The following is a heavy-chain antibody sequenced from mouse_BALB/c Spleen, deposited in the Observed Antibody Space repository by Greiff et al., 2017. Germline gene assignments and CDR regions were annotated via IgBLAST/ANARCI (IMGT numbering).Heavy chain of an antibody. J-gene: IGHJ2*01. CDR1: GFTFSSFG. D-gene: IGHD1-1*01. V-gene: IGHV5-17*02. Sequence: EVMLVESGGGLVQPGGSRKLSCAASGFTFSSFGMHWVRQAPEKGLEWVAYISSGSSTIYYADTVKGRFTISRDNPKNTLFLQMTSLRSEDTAMYYCARGPVVAPDYWGQGTTLTVSS. CDR2: ISSGSSTI. CDR3: ARGPVVAPDY.